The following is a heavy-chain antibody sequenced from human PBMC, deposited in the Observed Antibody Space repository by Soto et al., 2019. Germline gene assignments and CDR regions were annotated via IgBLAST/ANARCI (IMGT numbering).Heavy chain of an antibody. V-gene: IGHV1-8*01. CDR1: GYTFTNYD. CDR2: MNPNSGKI. D-gene: IGHD2-8*01. CDR3: ARDRYAVLDY. J-gene: IGHJ4*02. Sequence: GASVKVSCKASGYTFTNYDINWVRQATGQGPEYMGWMNPNSGKIGYVQKFQGRVTMTSNTSISTSKNQFSLQLNSVTPEDTAVYYCARDRYAVLDYWGQGTLVTVSS.